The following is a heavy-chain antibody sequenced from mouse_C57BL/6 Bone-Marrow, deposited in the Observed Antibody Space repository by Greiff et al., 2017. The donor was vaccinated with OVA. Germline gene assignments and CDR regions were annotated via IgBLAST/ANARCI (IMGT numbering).Heavy chain of an antibody. CDR3: ARGGDYDYDEGYAMDY. CDR2: ISYDGSN. V-gene: IGHV3-6*01. Sequence: EESGPGLVKPSQSLSLTCSVTGYSITSGYYWNWIRQFPGNKLEWMGYISYDGSNNYNPSLKNRISITRDTSKNQFFLKLNSVTTEDTATYYCARGGDYDYDEGYAMDYWGQGTSVTVSS. D-gene: IGHD2-4*01. J-gene: IGHJ4*01. CDR1: GYSITSGYY.